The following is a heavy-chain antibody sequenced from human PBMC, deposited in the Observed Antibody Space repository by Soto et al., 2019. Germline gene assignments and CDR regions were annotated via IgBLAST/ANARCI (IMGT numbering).Heavy chain of an antibody. CDR2: MYPGSGKT. CDR3: ARMASAGTSNWFDP. CDR1: GYTSINFD. V-gene: IGHV1-8*02. Sequence: ASVKVSCKASGYTSINFDLSWVRQATGQGREWMGWMYPGSGKTGYANKFQGRVTMTRDASKGTAHLELSSLTSEDTAVYYCARMASAGTSNWFDPWGQGTLVTVSS. J-gene: IGHJ5*02. D-gene: IGHD6-13*01.